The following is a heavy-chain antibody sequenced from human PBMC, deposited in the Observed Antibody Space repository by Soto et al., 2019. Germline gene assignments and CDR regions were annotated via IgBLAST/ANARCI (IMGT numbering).Heavy chain of an antibody. V-gene: IGHV3-33*08. CDR3: ARDSGITVYGGPHF. D-gene: IGHD4-17*01. J-gene: IGHJ4*02. CDR1: GFIFSDYG. Sequence: QVQLVESGGGVVQPGRSLRLSCVASGFIFSDYGMHWVRQAPGKGLEGVAVIWYDGGEKHYADSVKGRFSISRDNSKNTLYLEMNGLRPEDTAFYYCARDSGITVYGGPHFWGQGTLVTVSS. CDR2: IWYDGGEK.